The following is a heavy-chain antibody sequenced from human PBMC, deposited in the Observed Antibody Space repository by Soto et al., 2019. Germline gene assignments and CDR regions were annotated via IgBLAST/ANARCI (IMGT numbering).Heavy chain of an antibody. CDR3: VRGGLVAGGPLSWFDP. CDR1: GDSVSSKRSG. D-gene: IGHD6-19*01. J-gene: IGHJ5*02. CDR2: TYYRSKWYI. V-gene: IGHV6-1*01. Sequence: SQTLSLTCVISGDSVSSKRSGWSWIRQSPSRGLEWLGRTYYRSKWYIDYAVSVKSRISINPDISKNQFSLQLSSVTPEDTAVYYCVRGGLVAGGPLSWFDPWGQGTLVTVSS.